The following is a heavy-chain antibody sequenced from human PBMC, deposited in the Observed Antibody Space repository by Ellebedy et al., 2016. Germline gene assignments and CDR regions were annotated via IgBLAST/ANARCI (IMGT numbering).Heavy chain of an antibody. Sequence: GGSLRLXXAASGFTVSSYGMHWVRQAPGKGLEWVAVIWYDGSNKYYADSVKGRFTISRDNSKNTLYLQMNSLRAEDTAVYYCARERAGLRYCSSTSCSSLWGYWGQGTLVTVSS. J-gene: IGHJ4*02. V-gene: IGHV3-33*01. CDR2: IWYDGSNK. CDR3: ARERAGLRYCSSTSCSSLWGY. CDR1: GFTVSSYG. D-gene: IGHD2-2*01.